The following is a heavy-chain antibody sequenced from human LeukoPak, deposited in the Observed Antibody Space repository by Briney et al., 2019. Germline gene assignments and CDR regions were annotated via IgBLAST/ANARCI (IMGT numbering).Heavy chain of an antibody. CDR1: GFTFSSYW. Sequence: GGSLRLSCAASGFTFSSYWMHWVRQAPGKGLVGVSRINSDGSSTSYADSVKGRFTISRDNAKNTLYLQMNSLRAEDTAVYYCEYRIAATGGAFDIWGQGTMVTVSS. V-gene: IGHV3-74*01. J-gene: IGHJ3*02. CDR3: EYRIAATGGAFDI. D-gene: IGHD2/OR15-2a*01. CDR2: INSDGSST.